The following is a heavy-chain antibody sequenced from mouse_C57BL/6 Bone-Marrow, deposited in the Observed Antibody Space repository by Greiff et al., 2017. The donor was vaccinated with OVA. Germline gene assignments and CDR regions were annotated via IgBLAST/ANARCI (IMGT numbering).Heavy chain of an antibody. J-gene: IGHJ1*03. CDR1: GYSITSGYY. CDR3: ARDQGYYWYFDV. D-gene: IGHD3-2*02. CDR2: ISYDGSN. V-gene: IGHV3-6*01. Sequence: EVQLVESGPGLVKPSQSLSLTCSVTGYSITSGYYWNGIRQFPGNKLEWVGYISYDGSNNYNPTLKNRITITRDTSTNQFFLKLNSVTTEDTATYYCARDQGYYWYFDVWGTGTTVTVSS.